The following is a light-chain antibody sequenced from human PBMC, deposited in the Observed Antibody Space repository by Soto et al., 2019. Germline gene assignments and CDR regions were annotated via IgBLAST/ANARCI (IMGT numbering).Light chain of an antibody. CDR3: QHSYSSSQMYT. V-gene: IGKV1-39*01. CDR2: AAS. J-gene: IGKJ2*01. CDR1: QTISSS. Sequence: DIQMTQSPSSLSASVGDRVTITCRASQTISSSLNWYQQKPGKAPDLLIYAASNLQSGVPSRFSGSGSGSDFPLPIRSMPAQDFATYYCQHSYSSSQMYTFGQGTRL.